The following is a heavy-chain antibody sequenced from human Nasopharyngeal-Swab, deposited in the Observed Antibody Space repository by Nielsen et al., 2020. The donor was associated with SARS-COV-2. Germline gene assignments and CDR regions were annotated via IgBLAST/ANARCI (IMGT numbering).Heavy chain of an antibody. D-gene: IGHD2/OR15-2a*01. J-gene: IGHJ4*02. V-gene: IGHV3-74*01. CDR3: TRDTFGPTDS. CDR2: INPDGNTI. CDR1: GFSLSSYW. Sequence: GESLKISCAASGFSLSSYWMHWVRQAPGKGLSWVSRINPDGNTINYADSVKGRFTISRDTAKNTLYLQMSSLGVEDTAVYYCTRDTFGPTDSWGQGTLVTVSS.